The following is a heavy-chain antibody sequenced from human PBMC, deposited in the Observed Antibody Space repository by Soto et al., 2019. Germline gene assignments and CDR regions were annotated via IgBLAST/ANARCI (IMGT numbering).Heavy chain of an antibody. Sequence: VKRYCKASGYTYTSYGMSSVHQANGQGLEWMGWISAYNGNTNYAQKLQGRVTMTTDTSTSTAYMELRSLRSDDTAVYYCARIAKGAYYDFWSGSGPDAFDIWRQGTMVTVSS. D-gene: IGHD3-3*01. CDR3: ARIAKGAYYDFWSGSGPDAFDI. CDR1: GYTYTSYG. CDR2: ISAYNGNT. J-gene: IGHJ3*02. V-gene: IGHV1-18*01.